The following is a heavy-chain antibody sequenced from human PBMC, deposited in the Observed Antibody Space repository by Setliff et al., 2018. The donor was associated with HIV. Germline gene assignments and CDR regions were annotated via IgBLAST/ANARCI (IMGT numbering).Heavy chain of an antibody. CDR1: GGSFGVYR. J-gene: IGHJ4*02. D-gene: IGHD2-8*02. CDR2: IDSSGTT. V-gene: IGHV4-4*07. Sequence: SETLSLTCTISGGSFGVYRWSWIRQSAGRGLEWIGRIDSSGTTQYNPSVESRVTMSLDTSRDQFSLNLRSVTAADTAVYFCARLIHTGLLYFDFWGLGTLVTVSS. CDR3: ARLIHTGLLYFDF.